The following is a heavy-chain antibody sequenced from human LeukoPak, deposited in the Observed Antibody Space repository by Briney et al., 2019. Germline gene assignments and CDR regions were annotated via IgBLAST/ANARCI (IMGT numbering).Heavy chain of an antibody. V-gene: IGHV3-33*01. CDR3: AREIFASGSYPDF. Sequence: GGSLRLSCAAAGFIFDTYAMDWVRQAPGQGLEWVALIWHDGSHKIYRNSVRRQFTISTDNSNNTVYLQMHNLRPDDTAVYYCAREIFASGSYPDFWGQGTLVTVSS. CDR2: IWHDGSHK. CDR1: GFIFDTYA. D-gene: IGHD3-10*01. J-gene: IGHJ4*02.